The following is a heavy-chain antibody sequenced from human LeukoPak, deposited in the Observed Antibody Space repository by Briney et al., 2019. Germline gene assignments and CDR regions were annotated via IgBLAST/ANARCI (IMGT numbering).Heavy chain of an antibody. CDR3: ARVVVHAFDI. J-gene: IGHJ3*02. V-gene: IGHV3-30*02. Sequence: GGSLRLSCGASGFTFSTYGMHWVRQAPGKGLEWVAFTRYDGSNKYYADSVKGRFTISRDSSKNTLYLQMNSLRAEDTAVYYCARVVVHAFDIWGQGTMVTVSS. D-gene: IGHD2-15*01. CDR1: GFTFSTYG. CDR2: TRYDGSNK.